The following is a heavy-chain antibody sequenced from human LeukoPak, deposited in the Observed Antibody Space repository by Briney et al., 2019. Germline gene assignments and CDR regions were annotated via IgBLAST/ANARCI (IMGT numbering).Heavy chain of an antibody. CDR3: ARPAARGHWFDP. CDR2: MNSNSGNT. CDR1: GYTFTSYD. J-gene: IGHJ5*02. D-gene: IGHD6-6*01. V-gene: IGHV1-8*01. Sequence: ASVKVYCKASGYTFTSYDINWVRQATGQGLDWMGWMNSNSGNTGYAQKFQGRVNMTRNTSISTAYMELSSLRSEDTAVYYCARPAARGHWFDPWGQGTLVTVSS.